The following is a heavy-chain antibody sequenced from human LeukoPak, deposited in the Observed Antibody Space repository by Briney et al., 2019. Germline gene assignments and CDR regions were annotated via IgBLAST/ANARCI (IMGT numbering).Heavy chain of an antibody. V-gene: IGHV3-74*01. D-gene: IGHD3-22*01. J-gene: IGHJ4*02. Sequence: GGSLRLSCAASGFTFSSYWMHWVRQAPGKGLVWVSRINTDGSSTSYADSVKGRFTISRDNAKNTLYLQMNSLRAEDTAVYYCARDAQDYYYDSSVYYFDYWGQGTLVTVSS. CDR1: GFTFSSYW. CDR3: ARDAQDYYYDSSVYYFDY. CDR2: INTDGSST.